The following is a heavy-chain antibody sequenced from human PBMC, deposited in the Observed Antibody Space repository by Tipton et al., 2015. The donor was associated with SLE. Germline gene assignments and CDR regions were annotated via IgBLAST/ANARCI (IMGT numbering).Heavy chain of an antibody. V-gene: IGHV4-59*01. CDR3: ARGGSSSQSDDAFDI. J-gene: IGHJ3*02. D-gene: IGHD6-13*01. CDR1: GGSISSYY. CDR2: FYNSGST. Sequence: TLSLTCTVSGGSISSYYWSWVRQPPGKGLEWIGYFYNSGSTNYIPSLKSRVTISVDTSKNQFSLKLSSVTAADMAVYFCARGGSSSQSDDAFDIWGQGTMVTVSS.